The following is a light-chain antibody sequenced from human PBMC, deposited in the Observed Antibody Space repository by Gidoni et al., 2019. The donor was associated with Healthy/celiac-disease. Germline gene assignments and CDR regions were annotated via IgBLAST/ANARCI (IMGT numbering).Light chain of an antibody. J-gene: IGLJ2*01. CDR2: GNS. CDR1: SSNIAAGYD. CDR3: QSYDSSLSGSV. Sequence: QSVLTQPPSVSGAPGQTVTISCTGSSSNIAAGYDVHWYQQLPGTAPKLLIYGNSNRPSGVPDRFSGSKSGTSASLAITGRQAEDEADYYCQSYDSSLSGSVFGGGTKLTVL. V-gene: IGLV1-40*01.